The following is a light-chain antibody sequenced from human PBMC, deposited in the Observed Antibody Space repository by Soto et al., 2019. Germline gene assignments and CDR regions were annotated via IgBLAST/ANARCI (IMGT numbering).Light chain of an antibody. CDR1: HSDRSTY. Sequence: TELANAPGTRSLSTGGGATLSWRALHSDRSTYLAWYLQKPGQPPQLLIYGVSNQFSGVPARFSGSGSGTEFTLTISRLQPDDFAPYFCHQYDSQGTFGQGTKVDIK. CDR3: HQYDSQGT. J-gene: IGKJ1*01. V-gene: IGKV3-20*01. CDR2: GVS.